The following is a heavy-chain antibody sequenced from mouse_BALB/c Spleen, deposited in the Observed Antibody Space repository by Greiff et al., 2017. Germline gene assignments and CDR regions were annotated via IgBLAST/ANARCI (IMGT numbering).Heavy chain of an antibody. D-gene: IGHD1-1*01. CDR2: INPSNGGT. J-gene: IGHJ2*01. CDR1: GYTFTSYY. V-gene: IGHV1-53*01. Sequence: QVQLQQSGAELVKPGASVKLSCKASGYTFTSYYMYWVKQRPGQGLEWIGEINPSNGGTNFNEKFKSKATLTVDNSSSTAYMELRSLTSEDSAVYYCARQDDIRYYFDYWGQGTTLTVSS. CDR3: ARQDDIRYYFDY.